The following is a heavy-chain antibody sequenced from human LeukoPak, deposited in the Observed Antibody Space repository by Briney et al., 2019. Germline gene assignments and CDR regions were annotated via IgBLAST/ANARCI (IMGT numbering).Heavy chain of an antibody. D-gene: IGHD2-21*02. V-gene: IGHV3-11*01. Sequence: GGSLRLSCAASGFTFSDYYMSWIRQAPGKGLEWVSYISSSGSTIYYADSVKGRFTISRDNAKNSLYLQMNSLRAEDTAVYYCARPSVVTASPFDYWGQGTLVTVSS. CDR3: ARPSVVTASPFDY. CDR2: ISSSGSTI. J-gene: IGHJ4*02. CDR1: GFTFSDYY.